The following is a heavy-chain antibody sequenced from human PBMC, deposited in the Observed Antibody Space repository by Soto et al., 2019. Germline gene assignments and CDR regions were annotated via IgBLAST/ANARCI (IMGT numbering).Heavy chain of an antibody. D-gene: IGHD2-21*02. CDR2: IYYSGST. CDR3: ARSGCDSIFGCLDY. CDR1: GGSISSGDW. V-gene: IGHV4-4*02. Sequence: QVQLQEAGPGLVKPSGNLSLTCAVSGGSISSGDWCWSWVRQSPGKWLEWIGEIYYSGSTTYNPSLKSRGPISADKSENQFSLRLSSVTAADTAVYYCARSGCDSIFGCLDYWGQGTLVTVSS. J-gene: IGHJ4*02.